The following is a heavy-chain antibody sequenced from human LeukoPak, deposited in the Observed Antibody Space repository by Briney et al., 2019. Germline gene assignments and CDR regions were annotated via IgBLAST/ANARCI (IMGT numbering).Heavy chain of an antibody. Sequence: HPGGSLRLSCAASGFTFSSYGVHWIRQAPGKGLEWVAVIWSDGYKKYYAESVKGRFTVSRDTSKNTLYLQMDGLRAEDTAVYYCARDDDTSGHYSYFQHWGQGTLVTVSS. CDR1: GFTFSSYG. CDR3: ARDDDTSGHYSYFQH. J-gene: IGHJ1*01. V-gene: IGHV3-33*01. D-gene: IGHD3-22*01. CDR2: IWSDGYKK.